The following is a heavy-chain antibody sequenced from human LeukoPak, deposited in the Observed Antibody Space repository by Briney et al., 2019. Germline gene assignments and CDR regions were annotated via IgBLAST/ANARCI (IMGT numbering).Heavy chain of an antibody. J-gene: IGHJ6*03. CDR1: GFTVSSNY. CDR3: ARVLGQLVRTRYYYYYMDV. CDR2: IYSGGST. Sequence: GGSLRLSCAASGFTVSSNYMSWVRQAPGKGLEWVSVIYSGGSTYYADSVKGRFTISRDNSKNTLYLQMNSLRAEDTAVYYCARVLGQLVRTRYYYYYMDVWGKGTTVTVSS. V-gene: IGHV3-53*01. D-gene: IGHD6-6*01.